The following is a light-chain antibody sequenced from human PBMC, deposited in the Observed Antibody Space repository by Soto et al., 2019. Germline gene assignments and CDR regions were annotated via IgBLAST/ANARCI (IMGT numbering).Light chain of an antibody. CDR3: QQYTNWPPNN. Sequence: EILVTPAPDTLSVSPLESATLSCSSSQRVYSNLAWYQQRPGQAPRLLIYGASTRATGVPARFSGRGSGTEFTLTISSLQSEDFAVYYCQQYTNWPPNNFGQGTRLAIK. J-gene: IGKJ5*01. CDR2: GAS. V-gene: IGKV3-15*01. CDR1: QRVYSN.